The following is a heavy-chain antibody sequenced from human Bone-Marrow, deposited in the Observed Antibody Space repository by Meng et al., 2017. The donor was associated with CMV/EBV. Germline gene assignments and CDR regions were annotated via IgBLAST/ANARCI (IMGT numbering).Heavy chain of an antibody. V-gene: IGHV3-23*01. CDR2: ISGSGGST. Sequence: GGSLRLSCAASGFTFSSYAMSWVRQAPGKGLGWVSAISGSGGSTYYADSVKGRFTISRDNSKNTLYLQMNSMRAEDTAVYYCAGGLRWRDGMDVWGQGTTVTVSS. D-gene: IGHD4-23*01. J-gene: IGHJ6*02. CDR3: AGGLRWRDGMDV. CDR1: GFTFSSYA.